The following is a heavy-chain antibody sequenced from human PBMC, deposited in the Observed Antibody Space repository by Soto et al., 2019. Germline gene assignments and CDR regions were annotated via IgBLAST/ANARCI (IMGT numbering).Heavy chain of an antibody. J-gene: IGHJ6*02. CDR2: IRSKANSYAT. CDR3: TSHRDSSSGDYYGMDV. CDR1: GFTFSGSA. V-gene: IGHV3-73*01. Sequence: GSLRLSCAASGFTFSGSAMHWVRQASGKGLEWVGRIRSKANSYATAYAASVKGRFTISRDDSKNTAYLQMNSLKTEDTAVYYCTSHRDSSSGDYYGMDVWGQGTTVTVSS. D-gene: IGHD6-13*01.